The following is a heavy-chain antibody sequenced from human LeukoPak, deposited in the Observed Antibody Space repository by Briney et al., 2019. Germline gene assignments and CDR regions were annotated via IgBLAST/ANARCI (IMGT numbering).Heavy chain of an antibody. V-gene: IGHV1-46*01. CDR1: GYTFTSYY. J-gene: IGHJ3*02. CDR3: ARDGPVGATTGAFVI. CDR2: INPSGGST. Sequence: ASVKVSCKASGYTFTSYYMHWVRQAPGQGLEWMGIINPSGGSTSYAQKFQGRVTMTRDTSTSTVYMELSSLRSEDTAVYYCARDGPVGATTGAFVIWGQGSMVTVSS. D-gene: IGHD1-26*01.